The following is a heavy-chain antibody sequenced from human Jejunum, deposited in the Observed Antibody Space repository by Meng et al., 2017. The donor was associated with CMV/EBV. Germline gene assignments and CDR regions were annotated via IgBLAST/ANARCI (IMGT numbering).Heavy chain of an antibody. D-gene: IGHD6-19*01. V-gene: IGHV3-7*01. CDR2: IKPDGTEE. CDR3: TRDRGVAVPMDV. Sequence: VVPAFISSHYWMSWVRQAPGKGLEWVASIKPDGTEEFYVDSVKGRFTISRDAAENSLYLQMTSLRAEDTAVYYCTRDRGVAVPMDVWGQGTTVTVSS. J-gene: IGHJ6*02. CDR1: AFISSHYW.